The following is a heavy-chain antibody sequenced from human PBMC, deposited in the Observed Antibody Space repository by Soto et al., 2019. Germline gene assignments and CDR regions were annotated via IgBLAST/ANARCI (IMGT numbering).Heavy chain of an antibody. D-gene: IGHD5-12*01. V-gene: IGHV3-48*03. CDR1: GFTFSSSE. Sequence: EVQLVESGGGLIQPGGSLRLSCAASGFTFSSSEMYWVRQAPGKGLEWVSYIHPSGQPIFYADSVKRRFTISRDNAKNLLYLQMSSLRAVDSAVYYCATRASCWGQGTMVTVSS. J-gene: IGHJ3*01. CDR3: ATRASC. CDR2: IHPSGQPI.